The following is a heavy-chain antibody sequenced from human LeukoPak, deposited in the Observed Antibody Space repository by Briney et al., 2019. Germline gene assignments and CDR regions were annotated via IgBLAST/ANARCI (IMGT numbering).Heavy chain of an antibody. V-gene: IGHV4-38-2*02. CDR3: ARDIAAALYNWFDP. D-gene: IGHD6-13*01. CDR1: GYSISSGYY. Sequence: PSETLSLTCTVSGYSISSGYYWGWIRQPPGKGLEWIGSIYHSGSTYYNPSLKGRVTISVDTSKNQFSLKLSSVTAADTAVYYCARDIAAALYNWFDPWGQGTLVTVSS. J-gene: IGHJ5*02. CDR2: IYHSGST.